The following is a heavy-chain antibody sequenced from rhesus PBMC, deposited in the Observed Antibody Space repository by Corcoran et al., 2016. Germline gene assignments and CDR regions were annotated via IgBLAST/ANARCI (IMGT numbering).Heavy chain of an antibody. CDR1: GFSISTTGTG. CDR2: IFWNDSK. J-gene: IGHJ2*01. CDR3: ARVEGWGKWYFDI. V-gene: IGHV2-95*01. Sequence: QVTLKESGPALVKPTQTLTLTCTFSGFSISTTGTGVGWNRQPPGKALEWLASIFWNDSKYYTTSLKSRLTISKDTSKNQVALTMTNMDPVDTATYYCARVEGWGKWYFDIWGPGTPITISS. D-gene: IGHD3-34*01.